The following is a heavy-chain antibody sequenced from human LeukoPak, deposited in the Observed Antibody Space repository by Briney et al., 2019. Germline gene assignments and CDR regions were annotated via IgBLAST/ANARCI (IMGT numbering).Heavy chain of an antibody. Sequence: GGSLRLSCAASGFTFSSYGMHWVRQAPGKGLEWVAVISYDGSNKYYADSVKGRFTISRDNSKNTLYLQMNSRRAEDTAVYYCAKSVVVIESSYGMDVWGQGTTVTVSS. CDR1: GFTFSSYG. CDR3: AKSVVVIESSYGMDV. V-gene: IGHV3-30*18. CDR2: ISYDGSNK. J-gene: IGHJ6*02. D-gene: IGHD3-22*01.